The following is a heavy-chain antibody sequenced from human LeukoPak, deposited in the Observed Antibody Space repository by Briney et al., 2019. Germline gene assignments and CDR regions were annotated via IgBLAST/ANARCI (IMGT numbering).Heavy chain of an antibody. CDR1: GYTFTTHL. D-gene: IGHD3-22*01. J-gene: IGHJ4*02. CDR2: INAGNGNT. Sequence: GASVKVSCKTPGYTFTTHLVHWVRQAPGQRLEWMGWINAGNGNTKYSQKFQGRVTITRDTSASTAYMELSSLRSEDTAVYYCARGSYYDSSGYPRSNYFDYWGQGTLVTVSS. CDR3: ARGSYYDSSGYPRSNYFDY. V-gene: IGHV1-3*01.